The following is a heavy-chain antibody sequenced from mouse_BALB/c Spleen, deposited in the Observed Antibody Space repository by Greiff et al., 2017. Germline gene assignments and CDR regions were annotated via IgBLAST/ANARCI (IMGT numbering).Heavy chain of an antibody. J-gene: IGHJ1*01. Sequence: VQLKESGPGLVKPSQSLSLTCTVTGYSITSDYAWNWIRQFPGNKLEWMGYISYSGSTSYNPSLKSRISITRDTSKNQFFLQLNSVTTEDTATYYCARSPYYGNYWYFDVWGAGTTVTVSS. D-gene: IGHD2-10*01. CDR1: GYSITSDYA. V-gene: IGHV3-2*02. CDR3: ARSPYYGNYWYFDV. CDR2: ISYSGST.